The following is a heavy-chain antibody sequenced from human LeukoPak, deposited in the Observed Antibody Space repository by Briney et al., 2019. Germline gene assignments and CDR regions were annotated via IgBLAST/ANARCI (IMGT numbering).Heavy chain of an antibody. CDR1: GFNFSTYS. CDR3: AGDFFGRTFDY. V-gene: IGHV3-48*04. Sequence: GRSLRLSCAASGFNFSTYSMNWVRQTPGKGPEWVSYITRSSSTIYYADSVKGRFTISRDNAKNSLYLQMNSLRAEDTAVYYCAGDFFGRTFDYWGQGTLVTVSS. D-gene: IGHD3-3*01. CDR2: ITRSSSTI. J-gene: IGHJ4*02.